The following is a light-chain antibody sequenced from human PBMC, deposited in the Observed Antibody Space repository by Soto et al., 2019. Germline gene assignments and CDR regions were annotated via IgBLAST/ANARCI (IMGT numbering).Light chain of an antibody. CDR3: AAWDNSLYGRV. CDR1: SSNIGANT. Sequence: QSVLTQPPSASGTPGQMVTISCSGSSSNIGANTVNWYQQLPGTAPKLLISNNDQRPSGVPDRFSGSKSGTSASLAISGLQSEDDADYYCAAWDNSLYGRVFGSGTKVTV. V-gene: IGLV1-44*01. J-gene: IGLJ1*01. CDR2: NND.